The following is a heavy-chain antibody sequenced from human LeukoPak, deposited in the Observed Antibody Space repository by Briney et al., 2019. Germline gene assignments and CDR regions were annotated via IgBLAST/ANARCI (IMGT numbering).Heavy chain of an antibody. Sequence: ASVKVSCKASGYTFTSYGISWVRQAPGQGLEWMGWINSNSGGTNYAQKFQGRVTMARDTSISTVYMELSRLRCDDTAVYYCARESFLSIWGQGTLVTVSS. CDR2: INSNSGGT. CDR1: GYTFTSYG. J-gene: IGHJ4*02. D-gene: IGHD2-21*01. CDR3: ARESFLSI. V-gene: IGHV1-2*02.